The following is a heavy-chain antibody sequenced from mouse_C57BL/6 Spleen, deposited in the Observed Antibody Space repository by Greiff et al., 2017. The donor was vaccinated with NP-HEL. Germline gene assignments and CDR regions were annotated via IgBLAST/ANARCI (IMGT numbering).Heavy chain of an antibody. Sequence: EVKLMESGGGLVKPGGSLKLSCAASGFTFSSYAMSWVRQTPEKRLEWVATISDGGSYTYYPDNVKGRFTISRDNAKNNLYLQMSHLKSEDTAMYYCARYEYAVFAYWGQGTLVTVSA. CDR2: ISDGGSYT. J-gene: IGHJ3*01. CDR1: GFTFSSYA. CDR3: ARYEYAVFAY. D-gene: IGHD2-4*01. V-gene: IGHV5-4*03.